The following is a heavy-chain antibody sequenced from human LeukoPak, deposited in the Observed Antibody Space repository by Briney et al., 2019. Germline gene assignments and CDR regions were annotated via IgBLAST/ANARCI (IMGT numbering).Heavy chain of an antibody. Sequence: ASVKVSCKTSGYSFTSYYIHWVRQAPGQGLEWMGMINPSGGSTNYAQKFQGRVTMTRDTSTSTVYMELSSLRSEDTAVYYCARGPTAMVNAYFDYWGQGTLVTVSS. D-gene: IGHD5-18*01. J-gene: IGHJ4*02. V-gene: IGHV1-46*01. CDR2: INPSGGST. CDR1: GYSFTSYY. CDR3: ARGPTAMVNAYFDY.